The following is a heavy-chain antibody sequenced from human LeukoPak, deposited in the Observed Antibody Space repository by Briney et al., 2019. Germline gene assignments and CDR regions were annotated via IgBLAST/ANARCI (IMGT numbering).Heavy chain of an antibody. D-gene: IGHD3-9*01. Sequence: SETLSLTCTVSGYSLSSDFYWGWIRQPPGKGLEWIGSFYHSGSTHYNPSLTSRVTISVDTSKNQFSLKLNSVTAADTAVYYCARGVSYDIPQFWGQGTLVTVSS. CDR3: ARGVSYDIPQF. CDR2: FYHSGST. CDR1: GYSLSSDFY. V-gene: IGHV4-38-2*02. J-gene: IGHJ4*02.